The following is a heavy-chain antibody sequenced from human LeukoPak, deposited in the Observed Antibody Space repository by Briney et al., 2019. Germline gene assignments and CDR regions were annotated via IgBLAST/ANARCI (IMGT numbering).Heavy chain of an antibody. J-gene: IGHJ4*02. V-gene: IGHV3-74*01. CDR3: ARGGFILYHLFDY. Sequence: GGSLRLSCAASGFTFSSYWMHWVRQAPGKGLAWVSRINTDGSSTSYADSVKGRFTISRDNAKNTLYLQMNSLRAEDTAVYYCARGGFILYHLFDYWGQGTLVTVSS. CDR1: GFTFSSYW. D-gene: IGHD2-2*01. CDR2: INTDGSST.